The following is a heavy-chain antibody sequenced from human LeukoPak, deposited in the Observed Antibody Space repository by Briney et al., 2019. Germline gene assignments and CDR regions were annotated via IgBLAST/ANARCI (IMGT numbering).Heavy chain of an antibody. Sequence: SVKVSCTASGGTFSSYAISWVRQAPGQGLEWMGRIIPIFGIANYAQKFQGRVTITADKSTSTAYMELSSLRSEDTAVYYCARHIVVVPAASGVLDYWGQGTLVTVSS. V-gene: IGHV1-69*04. J-gene: IGHJ4*02. CDR1: GGTFSSYA. D-gene: IGHD2-2*01. CDR2: IIPIFGIA. CDR3: ARHIVVVPAASGVLDY.